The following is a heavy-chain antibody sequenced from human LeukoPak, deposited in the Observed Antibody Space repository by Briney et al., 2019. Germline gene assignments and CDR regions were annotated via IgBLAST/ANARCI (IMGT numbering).Heavy chain of an antibody. V-gene: IGHV3-30*03. J-gene: IGHJ3*02. CDR3: ARGFAPNTIFGVVIMAFDI. D-gene: IGHD3-3*01. Sequence: GGSLRLSCAASGFTFSSYGMHWVRQAPGKGLEWVAVISYDGSNKYYADSVKGRFTISRDNSKNTLYLQMNSLRAEDTAVYYCARGFAPNTIFGVVIMAFDIWGQGTMVTVSS. CDR1: GFTFSSYG. CDR2: ISYDGSNK.